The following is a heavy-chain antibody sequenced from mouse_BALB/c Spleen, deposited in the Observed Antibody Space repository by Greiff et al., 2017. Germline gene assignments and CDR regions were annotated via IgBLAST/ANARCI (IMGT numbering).Heavy chain of an antibody. Sequence: QVQLQQSGAELVRPGASVKLSCKASGYTFTSYWINWVKQRPGQGLEWIGNIYPSDSYTNYNQKFKDKATLTVDKSSSTAYMQLSSPTSEDSAVYYCTRWGYGSSFDYWGQGTTLTVSS. J-gene: IGHJ2*01. D-gene: IGHD1-1*01. CDR2: IYPSDSYT. CDR1: GYTFTSYW. CDR3: TRWGYGSSFDY. V-gene: IGHV1-69*02.